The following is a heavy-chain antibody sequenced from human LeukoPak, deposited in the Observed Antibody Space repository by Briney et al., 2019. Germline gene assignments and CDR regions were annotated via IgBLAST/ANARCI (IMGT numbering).Heavy chain of an antibody. CDR3: AGGAVAGLLGGKFDY. D-gene: IGHD6-19*01. CDR2: INHSGST. V-gene: IGHV4-34*01. CDR1: GGSFSGYY. Sequence: SETLSLTCAVYGGSFSGYYWSWIRQPPGKGLEWIGEINHSGSTNYNPSLKSRVTISVDTSKNQFSLKLSSVTAADTAVYYCAGGAVAGLLGGKFDYWGQGTLVTVSS. J-gene: IGHJ4*02.